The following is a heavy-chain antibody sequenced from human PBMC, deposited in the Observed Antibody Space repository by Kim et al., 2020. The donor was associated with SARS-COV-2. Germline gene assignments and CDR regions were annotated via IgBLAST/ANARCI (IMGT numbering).Heavy chain of an antibody. Sequence: GGSLRLSCAASGFTFSSYGMHWVRQAPGKGLEWVAVISYDGSNKYYADSVKGRFTISRDNSKNTLYLQMNSLRAEDTAVYYCAKVWGGSYSAGYWGQGTLVTVSS. J-gene: IGHJ4*02. CDR3: AKVWGGSYSAGY. V-gene: IGHV3-30*18. CDR1: GFTFSSYG. D-gene: IGHD1-26*01. CDR2: ISYDGSNK.